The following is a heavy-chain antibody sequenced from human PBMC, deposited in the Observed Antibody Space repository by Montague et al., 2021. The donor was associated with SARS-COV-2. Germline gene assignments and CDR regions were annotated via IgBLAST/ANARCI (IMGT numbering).Heavy chain of an antibody. Sequence: SETLSLTCTVSGGSISSSSYYWGWISQPPGKGLEWIGSIYYSGSTYYNPSLKSRVTISVDTSKNQFSLKLSSVTAADTAVYYCARDLRRGFDPWGQGTLDTVSS. CDR2: IYYSGST. D-gene: IGHD3-10*01. CDR3: ARDLRRGFDP. V-gene: IGHV4-39*07. CDR1: GGSISSSSYY. J-gene: IGHJ5*02.